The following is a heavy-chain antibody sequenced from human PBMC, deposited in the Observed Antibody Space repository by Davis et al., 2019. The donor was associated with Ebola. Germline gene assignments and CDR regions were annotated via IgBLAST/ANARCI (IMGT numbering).Heavy chain of an antibody. J-gene: IGHJ4*02. D-gene: IGHD6-6*01. CDR3: AELHSSASHI. V-gene: IGHV3-69-1*01. CDR2: ISGHNTI. Sequence: PGGSLRLSCSASGFTFSDYSVNWIRQAPGKGLEWVSYISGHNTIYYADSVKGRFTISRDNAKNSLLLQMNSLRAEDTALYYCAELHSSASHIWGQGTLVTVSP. CDR1: GFTFSDYS.